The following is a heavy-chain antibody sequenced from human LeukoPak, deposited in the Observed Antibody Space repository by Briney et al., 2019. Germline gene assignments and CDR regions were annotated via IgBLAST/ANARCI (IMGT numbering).Heavy chain of an antibody. CDR1: GFTFSSYW. V-gene: IGHV3-7*01. Sequence: GGSLRLSCAASGFTFSSYWVSWVRQAPGKGLEWVANIKQDGSEKYYVDSVKGRFTISRDNAKNSLYLQMNSLRAEDTAVYYCARAGYCSSTSCYPLDYWGQGTLVTVSS. CDR3: ARAGYCSSTSCYPLDY. CDR2: IKQDGSEK. D-gene: IGHD2-2*01. J-gene: IGHJ4*02.